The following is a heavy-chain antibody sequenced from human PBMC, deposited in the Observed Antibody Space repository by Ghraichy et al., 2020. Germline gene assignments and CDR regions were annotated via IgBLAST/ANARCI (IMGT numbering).Heavy chain of an antibody. Sequence: GGSLRLSCAASGFTFDDYAMHWVRQAPGKGLEWVSGISWNSGSIGYADSVKGRFTISRDNAKNSLYLQMNSLRAEDTALYYCAKGLEMATILYYYYGMDVWGQGTTVTVSS. CDR1: GFTFDDYA. J-gene: IGHJ6*02. CDR3: AKGLEMATILYYYYGMDV. CDR2: ISWNSGSI. D-gene: IGHD5-24*01. V-gene: IGHV3-9*01.